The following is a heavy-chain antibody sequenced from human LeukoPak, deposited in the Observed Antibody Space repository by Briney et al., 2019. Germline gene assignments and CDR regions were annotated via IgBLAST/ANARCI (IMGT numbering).Heavy chain of an antibody. D-gene: IGHD3-3*01. CDR2: INTDGSST. CDR1: GFTFSSYW. Sequence: GGSLRLSCAASGFTFSSYWMHWVRQAPGKGLVWVSRINTDGSSTSYADSVKGRFTISRDNAKITLYLQMNSLRAEDTAVYYCAVATDFSVYYYYMDVWGKGTTVTVSS. CDR3: AVATDFSVYYYYMDV. J-gene: IGHJ6*03. V-gene: IGHV3-74*01.